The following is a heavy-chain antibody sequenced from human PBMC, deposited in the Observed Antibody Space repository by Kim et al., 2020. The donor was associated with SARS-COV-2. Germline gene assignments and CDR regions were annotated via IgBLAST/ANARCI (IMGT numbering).Heavy chain of an antibody. CDR2: ISYDGRNK. J-gene: IGHJ6*01. V-gene: IGHV3-30-3*01. CDR3: ARGNYYDSVSLSYYYNG. CDR1: GLSFDDSA. D-gene: IGHD3-10*01. Sequence: GGSLRLSCAASGLSFDDSAMNWVRQAPGKGLEWVAVISYDGRNKEYADSVKGRFSISRDNSKSTLSLQMNSLRAEDTAVYYCARGNYYDSVSLSYYYNG.